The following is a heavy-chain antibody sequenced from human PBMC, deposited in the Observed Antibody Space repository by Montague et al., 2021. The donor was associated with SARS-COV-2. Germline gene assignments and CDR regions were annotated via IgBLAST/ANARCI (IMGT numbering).Heavy chain of an antibody. D-gene: IGHD3-16*01. J-gene: IGHJ3*02. CDR2: VFSSGIT. Sequence: SETLSLTCTVSGASINGYYWTWIRQPAGKGLEWIGRVFSSGITNYNPSLKSRLTMTINMSKNQFSLKMSSVTAADTAMYYCARQAGGVGFDIWGQGTRVTVSS. V-gene: IGHV4-4*07. CDR1: GASINGYY. CDR3: ARQAGGVGFDI.